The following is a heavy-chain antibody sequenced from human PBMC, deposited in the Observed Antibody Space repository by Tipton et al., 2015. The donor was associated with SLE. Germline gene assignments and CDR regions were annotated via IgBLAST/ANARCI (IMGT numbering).Heavy chain of an antibody. CDR1: GFTFSGSA. D-gene: IGHD5-24*01. CDR2: ITSKANNYAT. Sequence: SLRLSCAASGFTFSGSAIHWVRQASGKGLEWVGRITSKANNYATVSAASVKGRFTVSRDTSKNTLYLQMDSLRPEDTAVYYCARCDGYNCLRGFDYWGQGTLVTVSS. V-gene: IGHV3-73*01. CDR3: ARCDGYNCLRGFDY. J-gene: IGHJ4*02.